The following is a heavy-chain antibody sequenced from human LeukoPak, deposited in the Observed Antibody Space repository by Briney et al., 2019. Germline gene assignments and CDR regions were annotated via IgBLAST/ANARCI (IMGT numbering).Heavy chain of an antibody. J-gene: IGHJ4*02. D-gene: IGHD3-10*01. V-gene: IGHV3-53*01. CDR1: GFTVSSNY. CDR2: IYSGGST. CDR3: TTDLLWFGNTDY. Sequence: PGGSLRLSCAASGFTVSSNYMSWVRQAPGKGLEWVSVIYSGGSTYYADSVKGRFTISRDDSKNTLYLQMNSLKTEDTAVYYCTTDLLWFGNTDYWGQGTLVTVSS.